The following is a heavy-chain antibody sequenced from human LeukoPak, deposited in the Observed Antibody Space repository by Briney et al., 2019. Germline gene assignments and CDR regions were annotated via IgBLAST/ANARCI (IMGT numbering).Heavy chain of an antibody. V-gene: IGHV4-59*12. J-gene: IGHJ3*02. CDR3: ARSAARSIPGSSGPPPCAFDI. Sequence: SETLSLTCTVSGGSISSYYWSWIRQPPGKGLEWIGYIYYSGSTNYNPSLKSRVTISVDRSKNQFSLKLSSVTAADTAVYYCARSAARSIPGSSGPPPCAFDIWGQGTMVTVSS. CDR1: GGSISSYY. CDR2: IYYSGST. D-gene: IGHD6-6*01.